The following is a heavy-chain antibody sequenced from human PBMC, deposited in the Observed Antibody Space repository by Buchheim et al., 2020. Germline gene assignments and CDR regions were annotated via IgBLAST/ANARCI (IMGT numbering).Heavy chain of an antibody. CDR2: ISYDGSNK. CDR1: GFTFSSYA. D-gene: IGHD2-15*01. Sequence: QVQLVESGGGVVQPGRSLRLSCAASGFTFSSYAMHWVRQAPGKGLEWVAVISYDGSNKYYADSVKGRFTISRDNPKNTLYLRMNSLRAEDTAVYYCARVSLVVVVVAATPNLDYWGQGTL. J-gene: IGHJ4*02. CDR3: ARVSLVVVVVAATPNLDY. V-gene: IGHV3-30-3*01.